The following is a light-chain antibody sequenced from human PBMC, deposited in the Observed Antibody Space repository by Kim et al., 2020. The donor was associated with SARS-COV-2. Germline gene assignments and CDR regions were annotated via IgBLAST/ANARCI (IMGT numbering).Light chain of an antibody. CDR2: SNN. Sequence: ELTQPPSASGTPGQRVSLSFSGSSSNIGSNTGNWYQQLPGTAPKLLIYSNNQRPSGVPDRFSGSKSGTSASLAISGLQSEDEADYYCASWDDSLNGQVFGGGNQLTVL. J-gene: IGLJ3*02. V-gene: IGLV1-44*01. CDR1: SSNIGSNT. CDR3: ASWDDSLNGQV.